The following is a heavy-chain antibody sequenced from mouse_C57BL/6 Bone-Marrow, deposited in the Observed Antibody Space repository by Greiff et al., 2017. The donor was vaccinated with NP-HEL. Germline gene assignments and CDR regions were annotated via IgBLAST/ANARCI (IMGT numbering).Heavy chain of an antibody. CDR1: GYTFTDYY. J-gene: IGHJ4*01. D-gene: IGHD2-5*01. CDR3: ALYSNYGYAMDY. Sequence: EVQLQQSGPVLVKPGASVKMSCTASGYTFTDYYMTWVKQSHGKSLEWIGVINPYNGGTSYNQKLKGKATLTVDKSTSTAYMELNSRTSEDSAVYYSALYSNYGYAMDYWGQGTSVTVSS. CDR2: INPYNGGT. V-gene: IGHV1-19*01.